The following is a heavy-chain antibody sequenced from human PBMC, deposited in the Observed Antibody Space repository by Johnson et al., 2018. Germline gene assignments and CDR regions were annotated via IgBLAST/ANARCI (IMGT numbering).Heavy chain of an antibody. V-gene: IGHV6-1*02. Sequence: QVQLQQSGPGLVKPSQTLSLTCAVSGDSISNNSAAWSWVRMSPSRGLEWLGRTYYRSRWYNDFALSVKSRMIINPDTSKNRFSLQLDSVTPEETAVYFCARGPLMWAYFDYWGQGTLVTVSS. D-gene: IGHD1-26*01. CDR3: ARGPLMWAYFDY. J-gene: IGHJ4*02. CDR1: GDSISNNSAA. CDR2: TYYRSRWYN.